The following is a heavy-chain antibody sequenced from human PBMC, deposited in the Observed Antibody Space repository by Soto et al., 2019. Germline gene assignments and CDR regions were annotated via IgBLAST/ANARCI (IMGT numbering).Heavy chain of an antibody. V-gene: IGHV4-30-2*01. CDR3: MDV. Sequence: SETLSLTCAVSGGSISSGGYSWSWIRQPPGKGLEWIGYIYHSGSTYYNPSLKSRVTISVDRSKNQFSLKLSSVTAADTAVYYGMDVWGQGTTVTVSS. CDR1: GGSISSGGYS. J-gene: IGHJ6*02. CDR2: IYHSGST.